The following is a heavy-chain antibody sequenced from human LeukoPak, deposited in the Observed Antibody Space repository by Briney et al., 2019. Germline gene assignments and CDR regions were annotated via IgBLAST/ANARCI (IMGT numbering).Heavy chain of an antibody. CDR3: ARDYYDSSGYDGYFQH. Sequence: GGSLRLSCAASGFTFSDYYMSWIRQAPGKGLEWVSYISSSGSTIYYADSVKGRFTISRDNSKNSLYLQMNSLRAEDTAVYYCARDYYDSSGYDGYFQHWGQGTLVTVSS. V-gene: IGHV3-11*04. J-gene: IGHJ1*01. D-gene: IGHD3-22*01. CDR1: GFTFSDYY. CDR2: ISSSGSTI.